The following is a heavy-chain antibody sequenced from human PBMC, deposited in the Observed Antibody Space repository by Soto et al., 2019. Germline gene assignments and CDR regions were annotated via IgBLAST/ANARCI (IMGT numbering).Heavy chain of an antibody. CDR2: IWDDGSNK. D-gene: IGHD2-15*01. V-gene: IGHV3-33*01. Sequence: QVQLVESGGGVVQPGRSLRLSCAAYGFTFSSYGMHWVRQAPGKGLEWVAVIWDDGSNKYYADSVKGRFTISRDNSKNSLDLQMNSMRAEYTAVYYCARDWRWSYYYYGMDVWGQGTTVTVSS. CDR3: ARDWRWSYYYYGMDV. J-gene: IGHJ6*02. CDR1: GFTFSSYG.